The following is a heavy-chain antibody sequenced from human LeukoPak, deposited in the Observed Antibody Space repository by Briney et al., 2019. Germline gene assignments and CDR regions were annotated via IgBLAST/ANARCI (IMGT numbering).Heavy chain of an antibody. Sequence: SETLSLTCAVSGGYVNRGTFFWTWIRKPPGKGLEWIGYISNSGSTNYNPSLKSRVTISVDTSKNQFSLKLSSVTAADTAVYYCARVDYGDSLDYWGQGTLVTVSS. CDR2: ISNSGST. V-gene: IGHV4-61*01. CDR3: ARVDYGDSLDY. CDR1: GGYVNRGTFF. J-gene: IGHJ4*02. D-gene: IGHD4-17*01.